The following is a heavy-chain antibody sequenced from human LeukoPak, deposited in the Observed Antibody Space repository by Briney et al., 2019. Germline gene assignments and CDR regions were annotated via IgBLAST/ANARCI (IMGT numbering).Heavy chain of an antibody. CDR3: ARDLSRRGLYSSSSDYYYMDV. V-gene: IGHV1-46*01. D-gene: IGHD6-6*01. J-gene: IGHJ6*03. CDR1: GYTFTSYY. CDR2: INPSGGST. Sequence: ASVKVSCKASGYTFTSYYMHWVRQAPGQGPEWMGIINPSGGSTSYAQKFQGRVTMTRDTSTSTVYMELSSLRSEDTAVYYCARDLSRRGLYSSSSDYYYMDVWGKGTTVTVSS.